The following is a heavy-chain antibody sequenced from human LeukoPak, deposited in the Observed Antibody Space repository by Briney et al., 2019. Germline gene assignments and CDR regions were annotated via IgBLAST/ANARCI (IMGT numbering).Heavy chain of an antibody. CDR2: IIPIFGTA. J-gene: IGHJ3*02. CDR3: ARTVVGATTDDAFDI. CDR1: GGTFSSYA. V-gene: IGHV1-69*05. D-gene: IGHD1-26*01. Sequence: ASVKVSCKASGGTFSSYAISFVRQAPGQGLEWMGRIIPIFGTANYAQKFQGRVTITTDESTSTAYMELSSLRSEDTAVYYCARTVVGATTDDAFDIWGQGTMVTVSS.